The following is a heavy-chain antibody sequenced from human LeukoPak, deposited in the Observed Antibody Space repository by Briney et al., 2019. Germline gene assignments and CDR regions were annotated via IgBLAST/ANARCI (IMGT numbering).Heavy chain of an antibody. CDR3: AKDEYYYDSSGYYYYYYGMDV. Sequence: PGGSLRLSCAASEFTFSSYAMNWIRQAPGKGLEWVAVISYDGSNKYYADSVKGRFTISRDNSKNTLYLQMNSLRAEDTAVYYCAKDEYYYDSSGYYYYYYGMDVWGQGTTVTVSS. J-gene: IGHJ6*02. CDR2: ISYDGSNK. D-gene: IGHD3-22*01. V-gene: IGHV3-30*18. CDR1: EFTFSSYA.